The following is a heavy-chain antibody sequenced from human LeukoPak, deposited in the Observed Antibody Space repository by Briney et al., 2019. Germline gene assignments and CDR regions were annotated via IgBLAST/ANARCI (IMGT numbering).Heavy chain of an antibody. Sequence: ASVKVSCKASGYTFTSYYMHWVRQAPGKGLEWVSAISGSGGSTYYADSVKGRFTISRDNSKNTLYLQMNSLRAEDTAVYYCAKDPIYGDLFDYWGQGTLVTVSS. D-gene: IGHD4-17*01. CDR1: GYTFTSYY. V-gene: IGHV3-23*01. CDR2: ISGSGGST. J-gene: IGHJ4*02. CDR3: AKDPIYGDLFDY.